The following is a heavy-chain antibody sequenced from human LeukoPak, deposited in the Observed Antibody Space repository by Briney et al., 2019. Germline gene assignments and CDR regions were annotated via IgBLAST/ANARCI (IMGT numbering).Heavy chain of an antibody. D-gene: IGHD5-18*01. Sequence: GGSLRLSCAASGFTFSSYGMHWVRQAPGKGLEWVANIKYDRSEIYYVDSVKGRFTISRDNAKNSLYLQMNSLRAEDTAVYYCARDSWSGRREYSYGYGTPYYFDYWGQGTLVTVSS. CDR3: ARDSWSGRREYSYGYGTPYYFDY. CDR2: IKYDRSEI. V-gene: IGHV3-7*01. CDR1: GFTFSSYG. J-gene: IGHJ4*02.